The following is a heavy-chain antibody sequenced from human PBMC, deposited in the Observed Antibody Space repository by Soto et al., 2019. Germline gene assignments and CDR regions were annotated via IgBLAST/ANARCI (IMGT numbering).Heavy chain of an antibody. CDR1: GFTFRSYG. V-gene: IGHV3-33*01. J-gene: IGHJ6*02. D-gene: IGHD2-2*01. Sequence: GGSLRLSCAASGFTFRSYGIHWVRQAPGKGLEWVALIWFDGSKKYYVDSVKGRFAVSRDNSKNTLYLQMNSLRVEDTAVYYWARDRLVPYGYGMDVWGQGTTVTVSS. CDR2: IWFDGSKK. CDR3: ARDRLVPYGYGMDV.